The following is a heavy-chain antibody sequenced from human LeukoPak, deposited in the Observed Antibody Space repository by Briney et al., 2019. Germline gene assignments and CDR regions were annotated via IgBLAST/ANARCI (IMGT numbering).Heavy chain of an antibody. D-gene: IGHD3-10*01. V-gene: IGHV4-4*07. CDR2: IYTSGST. CDR1: GGSISTYY. J-gene: IGHJ6*03. Sequence: SETLSLTCTVSGGSISTYYWIWIRQPAGKGLEWIGRIYTSGSTNYNPSLKSRVTMSVDTSKNQFSLKVSSVTAADTAVYYCARDQGYGSRSYRDYYYYYYMDVWGKGTTVTVSS. CDR3: ARDQGYGSRSYRDYYYYYYMDV.